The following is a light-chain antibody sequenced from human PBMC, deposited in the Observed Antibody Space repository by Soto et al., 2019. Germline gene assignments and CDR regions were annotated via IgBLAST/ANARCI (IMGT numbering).Light chain of an antibody. CDR2: EVI. J-gene: IGLJ2*01. V-gene: IGLV2-14*01. CDR1: SSDVGAYNY. CDR3: ATWDGSLPGEV. Sequence: QSALTQPASVSGSPGQSITISCTGTSSDVGAYNYVSWYQQHPGKAPKLMIYEVINRPSGVSYRFSGSKSGNTASLTISGLQAEDEADYYCATWDGSLPGEVFGGGTKVTVL.